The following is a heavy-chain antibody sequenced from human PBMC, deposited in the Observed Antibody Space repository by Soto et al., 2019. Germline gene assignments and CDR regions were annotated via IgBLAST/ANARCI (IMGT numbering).Heavy chain of an antibody. CDR2: IYPSGMP. CDR3: ARERGGYGLFDS. D-gene: IGHD5-18*01. CDR1: VGSISNAAYS. Sequence: TQALPCRVTVGSISNAAYSWSWIRQPPGKGLEWIGYIYPSGMPFYNPSLRSRVTISIDRSNDQFSLNLKSVTAADTAVYYCARERGGYGLFDSWGQGTLVTVTS. V-gene: IGHV4-30-2*01. J-gene: IGHJ4*02.